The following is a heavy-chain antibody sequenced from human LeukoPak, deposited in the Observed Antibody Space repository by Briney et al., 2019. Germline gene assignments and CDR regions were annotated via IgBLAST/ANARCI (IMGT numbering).Heavy chain of an antibody. CDR3: AKDQSGYSNRKGFDP. J-gene: IGHJ5*02. Sequence: GGSLRLSCAASGFTFSSYAMSWVRQAPGKGLKWVSAISDSGDRTYYADSVKGRFTISRDNSKNTLYLQMNSLRAEDTAVYYCAKDQSGYSNRKGFDPWGQGTLVTVSS. CDR1: GFTFSSYA. V-gene: IGHV3-23*01. D-gene: IGHD6-13*01. CDR2: ISDSGDRT.